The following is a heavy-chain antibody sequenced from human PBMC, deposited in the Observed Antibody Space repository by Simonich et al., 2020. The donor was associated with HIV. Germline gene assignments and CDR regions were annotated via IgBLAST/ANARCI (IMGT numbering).Heavy chain of an antibody. CDR1: GGSFSGYY. D-gene: IGHD2-2*01. J-gene: IGHJ4*02. CDR2: INHSGST. Sequence: QVQLQQWGAGLLKPSATLSLTCAVYGGSFSGYYWSWIRQPPGKGMEWIGEINHSGSTNYNPPLKSRVNISVDTSKNQFALKLSSVTAADTAVYYCARGFYQRLYYFDDWGQGTLVTVSS. V-gene: IGHV4-34*01. CDR3: ARGFYQRLYYFDD.